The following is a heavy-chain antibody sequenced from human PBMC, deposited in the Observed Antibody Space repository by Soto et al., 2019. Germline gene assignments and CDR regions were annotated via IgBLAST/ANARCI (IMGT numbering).Heavy chain of an antibody. D-gene: IGHD2-15*01. CDR2: ISAYNGNT. V-gene: IGHV1-18*01. J-gene: IGHJ6*02. Sequence: QVQLVQSGAEVKKPEASVKVSCKASGYTFTSYGISWVRQAPGQGLEWMGWISAYNGNTNYAQKLQGRVTMTTDTSTSRAYMELRSLRSDDTAVYYCARDLGEYCSGGSCSLDYYYGMDVWGQGTTVTVSS. CDR1: GYTFTSYG. CDR3: ARDLGEYCSGGSCSLDYYYGMDV.